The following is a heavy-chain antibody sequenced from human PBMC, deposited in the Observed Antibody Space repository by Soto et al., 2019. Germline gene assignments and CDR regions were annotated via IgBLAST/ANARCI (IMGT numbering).Heavy chain of an antibody. CDR3: AGSSTPGYYYGMDV. J-gene: IGHJ6*02. Sequence: SGKVSCKASGGTFSSYAISWVRQAPGQGLEWMGGIIPIFGTANYAQKFQGRVTITADKSTSTAYMELSSLRSEDTAVYYCAGSSTPGYYYGMDVWGQGTTVTVSS. CDR1: GGTFSSYA. D-gene: IGHD3-10*01. CDR2: IIPIFGTA. V-gene: IGHV1-69*06.